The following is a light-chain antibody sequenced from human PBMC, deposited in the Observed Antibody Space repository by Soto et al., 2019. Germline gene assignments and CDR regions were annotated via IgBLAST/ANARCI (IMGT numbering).Light chain of an antibody. V-gene: IGLV2-23*01. CDR2: EDN. J-gene: IGLJ3*02. Sequence: QSVLTQPASVSGSPGQSITISCTGTSSDVGSYNLVSWYQQHPGKAPKLMIYEDNKRPSGVSNRFSCSKSGNTASLTISGLQAEYEAHYYCCSYAPSSTVVFGGGTKLTVL. CDR3: CSYAPSSTVV. CDR1: SSDVGSYNL.